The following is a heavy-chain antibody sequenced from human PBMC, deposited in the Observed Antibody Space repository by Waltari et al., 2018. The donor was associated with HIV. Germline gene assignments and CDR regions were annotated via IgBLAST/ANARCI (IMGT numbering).Heavy chain of an antibody. CDR3: VGDRTSLTTGDFDS. V-gene: IGHV3-21*02. CDR2: ISRGSSFS. Sequence: ELVESGGGLFKPGQSLRLSCNASGIAFDLFTMTWVRQAPGRCLEGVASISRGSSFSYYSDSFKGRISISRDNAKKSLFLQMNSLTADDTGLYFCVGDRTSLTTGDFDSWGQGVPVIVSS. CDR1: GIAFDLFT. D-gene: IGHD1-1*01. J-gene: IGHJ4*02.